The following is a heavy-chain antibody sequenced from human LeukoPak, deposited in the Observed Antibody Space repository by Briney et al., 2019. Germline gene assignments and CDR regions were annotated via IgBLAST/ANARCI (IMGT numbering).Heavy chain of an antibody. CDR3: ARGYDFWSGSPPWYYYYGMDV. D-gene: IGHD3-3*01. V-gene: IGHV3-53*01. CDR1: GFTFSSYA. Sequence: GGSLRLSCAASGFTFSSYAMSWVRQAPGKGLEWVSVIYSGGSTYYADSVKGRFTISRDNSKNTLYLQTNSLRAEDTAVYYCARGYDFWSGSPPWYYYYGMDVWGQGTTVTVSS. J-gene: IGHJ6*02. CDR2: IYSGGST.